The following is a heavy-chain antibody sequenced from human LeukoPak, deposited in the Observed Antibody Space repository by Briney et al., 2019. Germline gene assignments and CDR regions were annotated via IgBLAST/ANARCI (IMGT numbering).Heavy chain of an antibody. Sequence: ASVKVSCKASGYTFTSYDINWVRQATGQGLEWMGWMNPNSGNTGYAQKFQGRVTMTRDTSIRTAYMELSSLRSEDTGVYYCVRTLARDPLQILYYYGMDVWGQGTTVTVS. CDR3: VRTLARDPLQILYYYGMDV. J-gene: IGHJ6*02. CDR2: MNPNSGNT. D-gene: IGHD3-3*01. V-gene: IGHV1-8*01. CDR1: GYTFTSYD.